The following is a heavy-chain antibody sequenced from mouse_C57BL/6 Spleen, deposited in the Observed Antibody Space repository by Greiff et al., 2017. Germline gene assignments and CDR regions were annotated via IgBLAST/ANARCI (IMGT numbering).Heavy chain of an antibody. CDR1: GYAFSSYW. D-gene: IGHD1-1*01. J-gene: IGHJ2*01. CDR3: ARRDGSNYFDY. V-gene: IGHV1-80*01. Sequence: VQLVESGAELVKPGASVKISCKASGYAFSSYWMNWVKQRPGKGLEWIGQIYPGDGDTNYNGKFKGKATLTADKSSSTAYMQLSSLTSEDSAVYFCARRDGSNYFDYWGQGTTLTVSS. CDR2: IYPGDGDT.